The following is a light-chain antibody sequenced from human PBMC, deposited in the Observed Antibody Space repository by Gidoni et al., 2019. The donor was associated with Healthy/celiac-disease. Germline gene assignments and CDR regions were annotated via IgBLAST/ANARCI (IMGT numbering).Light chain of an antibody. J-gene: IGKJ2*02. CDR1: QSIRSY. Sequence: DIQMTHSPSSLSASVGDRVTITCRASQSIRSYLNWYQQKPGKAPKLLIYAASSLQSGVPSRFSGSGCGTDFTLTIRSRQSEDFATYYCQQSYSTPRTFGQGTKLEIK. V-gene: IGKV1-39*01. CDR3: QQSYSTPRT. CDR2: AAS.